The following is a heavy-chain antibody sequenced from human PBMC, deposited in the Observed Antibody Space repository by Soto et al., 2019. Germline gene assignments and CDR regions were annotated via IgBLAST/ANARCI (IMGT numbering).Heavy chain of an antibody. CDR3: ARLEGLATISYYFDF. D-gene: IGHD3-9*01. CDR1: GDSINSDKYY. V-gene: IGHV4-39*01. CDR2: IYYRGNT. Sequence: QLQLQESGPGLVKPSETLSLTCSVSGDSINSDKYYWGWIRQPPGKGLEWIGSIYYRGNTYYNPSLRTRVTISQDKSKSEFSLKMTSVTAADSAVYFCARLEGLATISYYFDFWGQGALVTVSS. J-gene: IGHJ4*02.